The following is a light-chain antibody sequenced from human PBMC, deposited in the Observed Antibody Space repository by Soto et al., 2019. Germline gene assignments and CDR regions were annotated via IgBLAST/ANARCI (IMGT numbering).Light chain of an antibody. CDR2: GAS. J-gene: IGKJ3*01. Sequence: EIVLTQSPGTLSLSPGERATLSCRASHSVSSSYLAWYQQKPGQAPRLLIYGASSRATGLPDRFSGGGSGTDLTLTISRLEAEDFAVYYCQQRGDWPATFGPGTKVEIK. CDR1: HSVSSSY. CDR3: QQRGDWPAT. V-gene: IGKV3D-20*02.